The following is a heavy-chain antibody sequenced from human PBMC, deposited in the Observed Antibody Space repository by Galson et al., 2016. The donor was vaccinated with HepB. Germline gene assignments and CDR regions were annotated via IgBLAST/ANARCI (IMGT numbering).Heavy chain of an antibody. CDR3: ARNDYLTPYYYYGMDV. J-gene: IGHJ6*02. D-gene: IGHD4-11*01. V-gene: IGHV3-48*03. CDR2: SSPSGGTT. CDR1: GFIFSSSE. Sequence: SLRLSCAASGFIFSSSEMDWVRQAPGKGLEWVSYSSPSGGTTYYADSVRGRFTISRDNAKNSLYLQMNSLRAEDTAVYYCARNDYLTPYYYYGMDVWGQGTTVTVSS.